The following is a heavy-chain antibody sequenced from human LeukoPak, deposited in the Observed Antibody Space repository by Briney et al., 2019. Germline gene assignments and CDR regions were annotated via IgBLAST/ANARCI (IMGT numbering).Heavy chain of an antibody. Sequence: GRSLRLSCAASGFTLSSYAMHWVRQAPGKGLEWVAVISYDGSNKYYADSVKGRFTISRDNSKNTLYLQMNSLRAEDTAVYYCAQGGAGEWELLGTFDYWGQGTLVTVSS. J-gene: IGHJ4*02. CDR1: GFTLSSYA. D-gene: IGHD1-26*01. V-gene: IGHV3-30-3*02. CDR3: AQGGAGEWELLGTFDY. CDR2: ISYDGSNK.